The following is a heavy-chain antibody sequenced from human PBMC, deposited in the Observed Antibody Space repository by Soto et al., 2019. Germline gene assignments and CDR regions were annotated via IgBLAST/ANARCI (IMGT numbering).Heavy chain of an antibody. V-gene: IGHV4-30-2*06. CDR3: AREYYGMDV. J-gene: IGHJ6*02. CDR1: GGSISSGGYS. CDR2: TYQSGSA. Sequence: SETLSLTCTVSGGSISSGGYSWTWIRQSPGKGLEWIGYTYQSGSAYYNPSLKSRVTISVDRYKNQLSLNLTSVTAADTAVYYCAREYYGMDVWGQGSTVTVSS.